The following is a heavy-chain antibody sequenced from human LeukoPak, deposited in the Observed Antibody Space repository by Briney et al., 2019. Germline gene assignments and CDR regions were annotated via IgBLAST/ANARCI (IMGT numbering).Heavy chain of an antibody. CDR3: ARLGWKDYGDYRLDY. Sequence: KPSETLSLTCTVSGGSVSSGSYYWSWIRQPPGKGLEWIGYIYYSGSTNYNPSLKSRVTISVDTSKNQFSLKLSSVTAADTAVYYCARLGWKDYGDYRLDYWGQGTLVTVSS. D-gene: IGHD4-17*01. CDR2: IYYSGST. V-gene: IGHV4-61*01. CDR1: GGSVSSGSYY. J-gene: IGHJ4*02.